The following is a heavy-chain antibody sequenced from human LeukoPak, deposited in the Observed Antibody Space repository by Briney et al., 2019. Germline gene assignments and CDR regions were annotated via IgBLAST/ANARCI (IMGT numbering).Heavy chain of an antibody. V-gene: IGHV3-21*01. Sequence: GGSLRLSCAASGFTFSSYSMNWVRQAPGKGLEWVSSISSSSSYIYYADSVKGRFTISRDNAKNSLYLQMNSLRAEDMAVYYCARDGGLGNRGGDCYSNYYYGMDVWGQGTTVTVSS. J-gene: IGHJ6*02. CDR1: GFTFSSYS. D-gene: IGHD2-21*02. CDR3: ARDGGLGNRGGDCYSNYYYGMDV. CDR2: ISSSSSYI.